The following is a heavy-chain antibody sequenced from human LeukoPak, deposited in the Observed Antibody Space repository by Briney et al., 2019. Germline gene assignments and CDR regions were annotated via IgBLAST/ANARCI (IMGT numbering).Heavy chain of an antibody. CDR1: GYSFTSYW. CDR3: ASGFVDDSSGYYSRYFQH. CDR2: IYPGDSDT. Sequence: GESLKISCKGSGYSFTSYWIGWVRQMPGKGLEWMGIIYPGDSDTRYSPSFQGQVTISADKSISTAYLQWSSLKASDTAMYYCASGFVDDSSGYYSRYFQHWGQGTLVTVSS. V-gene: IGHV5-51*01. J-gene: IGHJ1*01. D-gene: IGHD3-22*01.